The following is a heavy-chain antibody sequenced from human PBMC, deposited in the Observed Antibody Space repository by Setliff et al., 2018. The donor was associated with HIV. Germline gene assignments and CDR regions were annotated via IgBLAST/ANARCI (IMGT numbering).Heavy chain of an antibody. J-gene: IGHJ4*02. Sequence: PGESLKISCGASGFTFSGSPMHWVRQASGKGLEWVGRIKTEAEGYATAYAASVKGRFTISRDDSKSTAYLQMNSLKTEDTAIYYCTRPQYINDNSDSDNWGQGALVTVSS. CDR3: TRPQYINDNSDSDN. CDR2: IKTEAEGYAT. V-gene: IGHV3-73*01. CDR1: GFTFSGSP. D-gene: IGHD3-22*01.